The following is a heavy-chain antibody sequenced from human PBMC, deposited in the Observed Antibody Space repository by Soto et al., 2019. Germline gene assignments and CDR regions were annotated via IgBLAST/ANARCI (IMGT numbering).Heavy chain of an antibody. CDR2: IIPIFGTA. V-gene: IGHV1-69*06. CDR3: ARAPPVYGSGSYHFDY. D-gene: IGHD3-10*01. CDR1: GGTFSSYA. Sequence: QVQPVQSGAEVKKPGSSVKVSCKASGGTFSSYAISWVRQAPGHGLEWMGGIIPIFGTANYAQKFQGRVTITADKSTSTAYMELSSLRSEDTAVYYCARAPPVYGSGSYHFDYWGQGTLVTVSS. J-gene: IGHJ4*02.